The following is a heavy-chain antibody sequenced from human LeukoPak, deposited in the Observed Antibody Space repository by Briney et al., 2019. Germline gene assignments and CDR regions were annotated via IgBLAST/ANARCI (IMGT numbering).Heavy chain of an antibody. D-gene: IGHD3-22*01. CDR3: APQTMILVL. V-gene: IGHV3-7*01. CDR1: GFTFSTHW. J-gene: IGHJ4*02. Sequence: GGSLRLSCVASGFTFSTHWVSWDRQAPGKGLEWVANIKEDGSKTDYVDSVKGRFTISRDNAKNSVFLQMNSLRAEDTAIYYCAPQTMILVLGGQGTLVTVSS. CDR2: IKEDGSKT.